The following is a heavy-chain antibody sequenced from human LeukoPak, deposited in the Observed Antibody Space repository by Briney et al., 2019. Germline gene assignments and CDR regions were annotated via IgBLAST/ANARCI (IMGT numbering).Heavy chain of an antibody. CDR3: ARVQSYYYDKDYYYYYMDV. CDR2: IYYSGST. CDR1: GGSISSYY. D-gene: IGHD3-22*01. V-gene: IGHV4-59*01. Sequence: SETLSLTCTVSGGSISSYYWSWIRQPPGKGLEWIGYIYYSGSTNYNPSLKSRVTISVDTSKNQFSLKLSSVTAADTAVYYCARVQSYYYDKDYYYYYMDVWGKGTTVTVSS. J-gene: IGHJ6*03.